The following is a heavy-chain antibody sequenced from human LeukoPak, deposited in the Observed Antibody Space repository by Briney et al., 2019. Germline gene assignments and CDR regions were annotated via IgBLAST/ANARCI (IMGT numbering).Heavy chain of an antibody. CDR3: ARDYDYGDYPGY. V-gene: IGHV3-20*04. CDR2: INWNGGRT. Sequence: GGSLRFSCAASGFMFDDYGMSWVRQAPGKGLEWVSGINWNGGRTGYADSVKGRFTISRDNAKNSLYLQMNGLRAQDTALYYCARDYDYGDYPGYWGQGTLVTVSS. D-gene: IGHD4-17*01. J-gene: IGHJ4*02. CDR1: GFMFDDYG.